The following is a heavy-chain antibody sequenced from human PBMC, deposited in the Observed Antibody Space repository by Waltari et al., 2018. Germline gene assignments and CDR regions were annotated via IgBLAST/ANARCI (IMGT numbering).Heavy chain of an antibody. CDR1: GGSFSGYY. CDR2: INHSGST. CDR3: AKDGPPHLRT. Sequence: QVQLQQWGAGLLKPSETLSLTCAVYGGSFSGYYWSWIRQPPGKGLEWIGEINHSGSTNYNPSLKSRVTISVDTSKNQFSLKLSSVTAEDTAVYYCAKDGPPHLRTWGQGTLVTVSS. J-gene: IGHJ5*02. V-gene: IGHV4-34*01.